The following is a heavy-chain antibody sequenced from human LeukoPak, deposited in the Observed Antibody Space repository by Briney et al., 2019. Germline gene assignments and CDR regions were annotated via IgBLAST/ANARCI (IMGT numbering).Heavy chain of an antibody. CDR2: IYYSGST. Sequence: SETLSLTCTLSGGSISSYYWSWIRQPPGKGLEWLGNIYYSGSTNYKPSLKSRLTISLDTSKNQFSLKLSSVTAADTAVYYCARGYGYFDYWGQGTLVTVSS. J-gene: IGHJ4*02. CDR1: GGSISSYY. D-gene: IGHD4-17*01. V-gene: IGHV4-59*01. CDR3: ARGYGYFDY.